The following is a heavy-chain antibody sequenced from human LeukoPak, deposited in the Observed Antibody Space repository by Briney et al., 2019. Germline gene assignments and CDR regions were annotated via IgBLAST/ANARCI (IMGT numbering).Heavy chain of an antibody. V-gene: IGHV3-30*02. D-gene: IGHD3-3*01. Sequence: GGSLRLSCAASGFIFNSYGMHWVRQAPGKGLEWVAFIRYDGSNKYYADSVKGRFTISRDNSKNTLYLQMNSLRAEDTAVYYCARDLIFGVVTDYCVDVWGKGTTVTVSS. CDR1: GFIFNSYG. J-gene: IGHJ6*03. CDR2: IRYDGSNK. CDR3: ARDLIFGVVTDYCVDV.